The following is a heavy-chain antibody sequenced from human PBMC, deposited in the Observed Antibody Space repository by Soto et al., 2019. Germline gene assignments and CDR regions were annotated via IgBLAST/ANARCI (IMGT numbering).Heavy chain of an antibody. V-gene: IGHV3-74*01. CDR3: ARDRIAVAALDS. CDR2: IISDGSGT. J-gene: IGHJ4*02. Sequence: GVPLRLSCGASEFTISSYWMHWVSKVPGKGLMWVSRIISDGSGTSYADSVKGRFTISRDNARNTLYLQMNSLRAEDTAMYYCARDRIAVAALDSWGQGTLVTVSS. CDR1: EFTISSYW. D-gene: IGHD6-19*01.